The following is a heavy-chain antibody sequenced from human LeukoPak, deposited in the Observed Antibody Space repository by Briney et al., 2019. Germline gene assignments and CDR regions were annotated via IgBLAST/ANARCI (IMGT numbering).Heavy chain of an antibody. CDR3: ARVVTYYYDSSGDAFDI. J-gene: IGHJ3*02. Sequence: GGSLRLSCAASGFTFSSYWMSWVRQAPGKGLEWVANIKQDGSEKYYVDSVKGRITISRDNAKNSLYLQMNSLRAEDTAVYYCARVVTYYYDSSGDAFDIWGQGTMVTVSS. V-gene: IGHV3-7*01. D-gene: IGHD3-22*01. CDR1: GFTFSSYW. CDR2: IKQDGSEK.